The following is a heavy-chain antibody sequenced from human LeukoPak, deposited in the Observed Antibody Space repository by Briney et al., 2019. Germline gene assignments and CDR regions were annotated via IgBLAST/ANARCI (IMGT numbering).Heavy chain of an antibody. CDR3: ARDMYYDRSGYYYRDNAFDI. J-gene: IGHJ3*02. Sequence: PSETLSLTCTVSGGSISSYYWSWIRQPAGKGLEWIGRIYTSGSTNYNPSLKSRVTMSVDTSKNQFSLKLSSVTAADTAVYYCARDMYYDRSGYYYRDNAFDIWGQGTMVTVSS. D-gene: IGHD3-22*01. V-gene: IGHV4-4*07. CDR1: GGSISSYY. CDR2: IYTSGST.